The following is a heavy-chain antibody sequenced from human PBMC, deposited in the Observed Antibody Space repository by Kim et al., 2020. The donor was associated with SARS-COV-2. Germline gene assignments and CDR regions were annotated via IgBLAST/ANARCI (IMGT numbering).Heavy chain of an antibody. CDR3: ARRTSVRFLEWLVFDY. CDR2: INHSGST. V-gene: IGHV4-34*01. D-gene: IGHD3-3*01. J-gene: IGHJ4*02. CDR1: GGSFSGYY. Sequence: SETLSLTCAVYGGSFSGYYWSWIRQPPGKGLEWIGEINHSGSTNYNPSLKSRVTISVDTSKNQFSLKLSSVTAADTAVYYCARRTSVRFLEWLVFDYWGQGTLVTVSS.